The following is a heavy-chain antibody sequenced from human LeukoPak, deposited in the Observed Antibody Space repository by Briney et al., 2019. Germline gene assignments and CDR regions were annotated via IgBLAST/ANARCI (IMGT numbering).Heavy chain of an antibody. CDR2: ISSNGGST. J-gene: IGHJ4*02. V-gene: IGHV3-64*01. D-gene: IGHD3-9*01. CDR3: ARAFLTGEVYFDY. CDR1: GFTFSSYA. Sequence: GGSLRLSCAASGFTFSSYAMHWVRQAPGQGLEYVSAISSNGGSTYYANSVKGRFTISRDNSKNPLYLQMGTLRAEDMAVYYCARAFLTGEVYFDYWGQGTLVTVSS.